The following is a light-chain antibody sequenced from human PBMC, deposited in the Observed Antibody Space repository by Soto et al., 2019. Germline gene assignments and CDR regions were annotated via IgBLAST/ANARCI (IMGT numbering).Light chain of an antibody. CDR2: GAV. Sequence: EVVVTQSKTPLSASPGERVTLSCRVSQSVSGNLAWYQQKPGQAPRLLIYGAVTRATGIPARFSGSGSGTDFTLTISGLEPEDFAVYYCQQRTNRPPITFGQGTRLEI. V-gene: IGKV3-11*01. CDR1: QSVSGN. CDR3: QQRTNRPPIT. J-gene: IGKJ5*01.